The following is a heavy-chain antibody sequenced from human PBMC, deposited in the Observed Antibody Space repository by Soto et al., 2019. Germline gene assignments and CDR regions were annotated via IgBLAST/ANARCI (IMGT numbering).Heavy chain of an antibody. CDR3: ARGNIVVPAAMGPYIDY. D-gene: IGHD2-2*01. CDR1: GYTFTSYG. V-gene: IGHV1-18*01. CDR2: ISAYNGNT. J-gene: IGHJ4*02. Sequence: ASVKVSCKASGYTFTSYGISWVRQAPGQGLEWMGWISAYNGNTNYAQKLQGRVTMTTDTSTSTAYMELRSLRSDDTAVYYCARGNIVVPAAMGPYIDYWGQGTLVTVSS.